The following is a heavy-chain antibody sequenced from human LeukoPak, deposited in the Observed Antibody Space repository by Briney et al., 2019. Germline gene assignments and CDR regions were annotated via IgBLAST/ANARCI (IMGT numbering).Heavy chain of an antibody. J-gene: IGHJ4*02. V-gene: IGHV4-59*01. CDR2: IYYSGST. CDR1: GGSISSYY. Sequence: SETLSLTCTVSGGSISSYYWSWIRQPPGKGLEWIGYIYYSGSTNYNPSLKSRVTISVDTPKNQFSPKLSSVTAADTAVYYCARGELANPGVFSFDYWGQGTLVTVSS. D-gene: IGHD6-13*01. CDR3: ARGELANPGVFSFDY.